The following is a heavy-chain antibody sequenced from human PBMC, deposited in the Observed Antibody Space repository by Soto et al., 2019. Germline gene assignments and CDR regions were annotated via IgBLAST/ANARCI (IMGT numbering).Heavy chain of an antibody. D-gene: IGHD3-22*01. CDR2: ISAYNGNT. J-gene: IGHJ4*02. V-gene: IGHV1-18*01. Sequence: ASVKVSCKASGYTFTSYCISWVLQAPGQGLEWMGWISAYNGNTNYAQKLQGRVTMTTDTSTSTAYMELRSLRSDDTAVYYCARRVYIKSGYYSDYWGQGTLVTVSS. CDR3: ARRVYIKSGYYSDY. CDR1: GYTFTSYC.